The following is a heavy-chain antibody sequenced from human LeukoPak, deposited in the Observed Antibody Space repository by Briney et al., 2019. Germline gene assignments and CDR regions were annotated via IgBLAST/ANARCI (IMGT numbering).Heavy chain of an antibody. CDR1: GGSFSGYY. J-gene: IGHJ4*02. D-gene: IGHD6-13*01. CDR2: INHSGST. Sequence: SETLSLTCAVYGGSFSGYYWSWIRQPPGKGLEWIGEINHSGSTNYNPSLKNRVTISVDTSKNQFSLKLSSVTAADTAVYYCARAQQQLQIDYWGQGTLVTVSS. V-gene: IGHV4-34*01. CDR3: ARAQQQLQIDY.